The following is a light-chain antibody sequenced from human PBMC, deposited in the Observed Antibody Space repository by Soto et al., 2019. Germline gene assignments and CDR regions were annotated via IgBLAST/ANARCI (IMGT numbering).Light chain of an antibody. J-gene: IGLJ2*01. CDR2: EVT. V-gene: IGLV2-14*01. CDR3: TSYTNTKAYIL. Sequence: QSALTQPASMSGSPGQSITISCTGTRTDIGGYNYVSWYQQYPGKAPKLVICEVTSRPSGISDRFSGSKSGNTASLTISGLQAEDEADYFCTSYTNTKAYILFGGGTQLTVL. CDR1: RTDIGGYNY.